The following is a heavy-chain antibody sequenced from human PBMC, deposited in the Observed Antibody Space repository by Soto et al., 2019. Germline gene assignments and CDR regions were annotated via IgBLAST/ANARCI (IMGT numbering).Heavy chain of an antibody. J-gene: IGHJ6*02. V-gene: IGHV4-30-2*01. Sequence: SETLSLTCAVSGGSITTSDYSWSWILQPPGRGLEWIGSIYDTGTTHYIPSLKSRVTMSLDKSKNQFSLDLTSMTAADTAVYYCVRERTIFGVAPGGGVDVWGRGTTVTVSS. CDR2: IYDTGTT. D-gene: IGHD3-3*01. CDR1: GGSITTSDYS. CDR3: VRERTIFGVAPGGGVDV.